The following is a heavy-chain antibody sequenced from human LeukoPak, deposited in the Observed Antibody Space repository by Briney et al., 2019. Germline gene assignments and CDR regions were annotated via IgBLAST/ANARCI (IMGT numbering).Heavy chain of an antibody. CDR3: ARVSPSTQNWFDP. Sequence: SQTLSLTCTVSGGSISSGGYSWSWIRQHPGKGLEWIGYIYYSGSTYYNPSLKSRVTISVDTSKNQFSLKLSSVTAADTAVYYCARVSPSTQNWFDPWGQGTLVTVSS. CDR1: GGSISSGGYS. V-gene: IGHV4-31*03. D-gene: IGHD5/OR15-5a*01. J-gene: IGHJ5*02. CDR2: IYYSGST.